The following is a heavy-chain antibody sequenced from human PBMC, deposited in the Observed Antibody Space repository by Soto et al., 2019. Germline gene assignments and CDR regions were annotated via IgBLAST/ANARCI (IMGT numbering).Heavy chain of an antibody. Sequence: QVQLMQSGAEVKNPGSSVKVSCTASGDTFSNYAISWVRQAPGQGLEWMGGILSIFGTPNYAQKFQGRVKITVDEATITAYMELSSLRSEDKAMYYCATTIGSGISVAGDYQEYDGGDVRGQGTTVPVTS. CDR3: ATTIGSGISVAGDYQEYDGGDV. V-gene: IGHV1-69*01. D-gene: IGHD6-19*01. CDR2: ILSIFGTP. CDR1: GDTFSNYA. J-gene: IGHJ6*02.